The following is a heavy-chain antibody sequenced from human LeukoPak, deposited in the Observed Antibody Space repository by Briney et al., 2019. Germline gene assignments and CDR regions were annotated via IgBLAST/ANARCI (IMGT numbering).Heavy chain of an antibody. CDR1: GFTFSGYW. D-gene: IGHD6-19*01. CDR3: ARDVAGGSY. J-gene: IGHJ4*02. V-gene: IGHV3-74*01. Sequence: GGSLRLSCAASGFTFSGYWMYWVRQAPGKGLVWVSRINSDGTSTNYADSVKGRFTISRDNAKDTLYLQMNSLRAEDTAVYYCARDVAGGSYWGQGTLVTVSS. CDR2: INSDGTST.